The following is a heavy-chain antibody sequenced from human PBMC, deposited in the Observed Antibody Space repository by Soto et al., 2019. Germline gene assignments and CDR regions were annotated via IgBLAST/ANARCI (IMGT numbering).Heavy chain of an antibody. J-gene: IGHJ4*02. CDR3: VKGGWRVAVLDKGAFDS. CDR1: GGSVNNSKW. D-gene: IGHD2-21*01. Sequence: QVHLQESGPRLVKPPGTLSFTCAVSGGSVNNSKWWSWVRLHPGKGLDWIVGIYQGGATQYNPSLNNPFTISVDKSKNQFSLKFTSVTAADTAVYFCVKGGWRVAVLDKGAFDSWGQGILVTVSS. V-gene: IGHV4-4*01. CDR2: IYQGGAT.